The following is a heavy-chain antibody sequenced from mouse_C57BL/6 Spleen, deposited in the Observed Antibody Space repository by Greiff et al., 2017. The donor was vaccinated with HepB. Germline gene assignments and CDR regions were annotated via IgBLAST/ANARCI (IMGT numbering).Heavy chain of an antibody. J-gene: IGHJ3*01. CDR1: GYTFTSYW. Sequence: QVQLKQPGAELVRPGSSVKLSCKASGYTFTSYWMHWVKQRPIQGLEWIGNIDPSDSETHYNQKFKDKATLTVDKSSSTAYMQLSSLTSEDSAVYYCARDYYGSSYDRFAYWGQGTLVTVSA. D-gene: IGHD1-1*01. CDR2: IDPSDSET. CDR3: ARDYYGSSYDRFAY. V-gene: IGHV1-52*01.